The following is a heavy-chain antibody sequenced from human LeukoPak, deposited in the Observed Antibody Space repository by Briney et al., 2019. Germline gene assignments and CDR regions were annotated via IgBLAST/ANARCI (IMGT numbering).Heavy chain of an antibody. CDR3: ARVGSGWTVPLYYCYYMDV. D-gene: IGHD6-19*01. Sequence: PSETLSLTCTVSGGSISSYYWSWIRQPPGKGLEWVGYIYYSGSTNYNPSLKSRVTISVDTSKNQFSLKLSSVTAADTAVYYCARVGSGWTVPLYYCYYMDVWGKGTTVTVSS. CDR2: IYYSGST. J-gene: IGHJ6*03. V-gene: IGHV4-59*01. CDR1: GGSISSYY.